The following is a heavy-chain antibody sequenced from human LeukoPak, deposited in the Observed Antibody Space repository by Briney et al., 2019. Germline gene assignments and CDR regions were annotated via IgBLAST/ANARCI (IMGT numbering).Heavy chain of an antibody. V-gene: IGHV3-23*01. D-gene: IGHD3-16*01. CDR2: ISGGSGST. J-gene: IGHJ5*02. CDR1: GFTFLTYA. Sequence: PGGSLRLSCAASGFTFLTYAMNWVRQAPGEGLDWVAGISGGSGSTYYADSVKGRFTVSRDNSKSTLYLQMNSLRAADTAVYCCAKGFSTYVYNWFDPWGQGTLVTVSS. CDR3: AKGFSTYVYNWFDP.